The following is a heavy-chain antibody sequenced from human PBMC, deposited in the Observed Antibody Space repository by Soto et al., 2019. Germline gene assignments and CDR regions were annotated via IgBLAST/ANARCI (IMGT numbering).Heavy chain of an antibody. CDR2: IHYSGST. D-gene: IGHD4-17*01. CDR3: ARNPSGDYNQ. J-gene: IGHJ4*02. CDR1: GASISIGTDY. Sequence: ASETLSLTCSVSGASISIGTDYWGWIRQPPGKGLEWIGNIHYSGSTYYNPSLKSRVTISVDTSKNQLSLKLSSVTAADTAVYYCARNPSGDYNQWGQGTLVTVSS. V-gene: IGHV4-39*01.